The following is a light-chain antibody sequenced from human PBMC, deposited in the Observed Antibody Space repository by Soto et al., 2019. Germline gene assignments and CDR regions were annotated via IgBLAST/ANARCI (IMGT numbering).Light chain of an antibody. CDR2: AAS. Sequence: DIQMTQSPSSLSASVGDRVTITCRASQSISNYLNWYQQKPGKAPKLLMYAASNLQSGVPSRFGGSGSGTEFTLTISSLQPEDFATYYCQQSYSTPRTFGQGTKVEIK. CDR1: QSISNY. J-gene: IGKJ1*01. CDR3: QQSYSTPRT. V-gene: IGKV1-39*01.